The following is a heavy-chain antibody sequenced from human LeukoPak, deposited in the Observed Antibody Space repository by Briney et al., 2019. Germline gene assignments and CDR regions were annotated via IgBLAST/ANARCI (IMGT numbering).Heavy chain of an antibody. Sequence: GGSLRLSCAASGFTFSSYTMSWVRQAPGKGLEWVSSINSAGSYTYYADSLKGRFTISRDNAKNSLYLQMNSLRADDTAVYHCGRRVRIGDSSGGYSRYIDYWGQGTLVTVSS. V-gene: IGHV3-21*01. CDR3: GRRVRIGDSSGGYSRYIDY. CDR2: INSAGSYT. D-gene: IGHD3-22*01. CDR1: GFTFSSYT. J-gene: IGHJ4*02.